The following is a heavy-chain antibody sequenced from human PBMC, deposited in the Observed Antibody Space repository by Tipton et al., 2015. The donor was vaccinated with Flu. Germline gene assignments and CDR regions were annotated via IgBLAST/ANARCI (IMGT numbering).Heavy chain of an antibody. V-gene: IGHV4-38-2*02. Sequence: TLSLTCAVSGDSISSDFYWAWIRQFTGKGLEWIGTVSRTGSTIYNPSLKSRVTISIDTSKNQFSLNRRSVTAADTAVYYCARDQGFGGGLTYDYYAMDVWGQGATVTVSS. J-gene: IGHJ6*02. CDR1: GDSISSDFY. CDR2: VSRTGST. CDR3: ARDQGFGGGLTYDYYAMDV. D-gene: IGHD3-10*01.